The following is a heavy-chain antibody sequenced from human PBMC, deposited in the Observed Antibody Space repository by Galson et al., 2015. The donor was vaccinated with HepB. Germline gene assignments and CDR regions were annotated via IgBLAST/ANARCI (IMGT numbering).Heavy chain of an antibody. Sequence: SLRLSCAASGFTFSSYAMHWVRQAPGKGLEWVAVISYDGGNKYYADSVKGRFTISRDNSKNTLYLQMNSLRAEDTAVYYCAKDGRAMVSHYYYGMDVWGQGTTVTVSS. CDR1: GFTFSSYA. CDR2: ISYDGGNK. J-gene: IGHJ6*02. CDR3: AKDGRAMVSHYYYGMDV. V-gene: IGHV3-30*04. D-gene: IGHD4/OR15-4a*01.